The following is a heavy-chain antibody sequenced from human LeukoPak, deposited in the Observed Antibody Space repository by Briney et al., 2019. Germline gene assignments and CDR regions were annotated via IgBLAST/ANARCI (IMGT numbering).Heavy chain of an antibody. Sequence: PSETLSLTCTVSGGSFSSYYWNWIRQPPGKGLEWIGYIYYSGSTYYNPSLKSRVTISVDTSKNQFSLKLSSVTAADTAVYYCAWSYVGGFWFDPWGQGTLVTVSS. V-gene: IGHV4-59*06. CDR2: IYYSGST. CDR3: AWSYVGGFWFDP. J-gene: IGHJ5*02. D-gene: IGHD4-23*01. CDR1: GGSFSSYY.